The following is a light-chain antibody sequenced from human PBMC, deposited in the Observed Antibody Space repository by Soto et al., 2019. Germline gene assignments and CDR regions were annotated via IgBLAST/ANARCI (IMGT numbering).Light chain of an antibody. J-gene: IGKJ5*01. CDR3: QQYNNWHPIT. CDR2: GAS. Sequence: EILLTQSPGTLSLSPGERATLSCRASQSVSNNYLAWYQQKPGQATRLIIYGASNRANGIPDRFSGSGSGTDFTLTLRRLEPEDFALYYCQQYNNWHPITFGQGTRLEIK. V-gene: IGKV3-20*01. CDR1: QSVSNNY.